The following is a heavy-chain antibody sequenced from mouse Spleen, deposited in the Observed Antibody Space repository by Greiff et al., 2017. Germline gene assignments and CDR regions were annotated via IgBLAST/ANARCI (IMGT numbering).Heavy chain of an antibody. J-gene: IGHJ4*01. CDR1: GYSFTSYY. CDR2: IYPGSGNT. Sequence: QVQLQQSGPELVKPGASVKISCKASGYSFTSYYIHWVKQRPGQGLEWIGWIYPGSGNTKYNEKFKGKATLTADTSSSTAYMQLSSLTSEDSAVYYCARFTTVVADAMDYWGQGTSVTVSS. V-gene: IGHV1-66*01. CDR3: ARFTTVVADAMDY. D-gene: IGHD1-1*01.